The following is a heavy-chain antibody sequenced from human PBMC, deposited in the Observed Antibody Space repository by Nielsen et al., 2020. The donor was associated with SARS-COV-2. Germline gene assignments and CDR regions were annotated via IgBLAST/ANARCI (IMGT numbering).Heavy chain of an antibody. CDR3: ARRYSGSYFSLYYYYGMDV. D-gene: IGHD1-26*01. CDR1: GFTFSSYA. CDR2: ISYDGSNK. J-gene: IGHJ6*02. Sequence: GGSLRLSCAASGFTFSSYAMHWVRQAPGKGLEWVAVISYDGSNKYYADSVKGRFTISRDNSKNTLYLQMNSLRAEDTAVYYCARRYSGSYFSLYYYYGMDVWGQGTTVTVSS. V-gene: IGHV3-30*04.